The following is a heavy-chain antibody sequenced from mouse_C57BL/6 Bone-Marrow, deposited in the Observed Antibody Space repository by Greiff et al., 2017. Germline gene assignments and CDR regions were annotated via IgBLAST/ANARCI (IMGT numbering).Heavy chain of an antibody. Sequence: QVQLQQSGPELVRPGASVKISCKASGYTFTSYWMQWVRQRPGQGLEWIGEIFPGSGSTNYNEKFKGKATLTVDPSSSTAYMQLSSLTSEDSAVYSCARGGYYGNGYYFGGWGQGTTVTVAS. J-gene: IGHJ2*01. CDR1: GYTFTSYW. V-gene: IGHV1-56*01. CDR3: ARGGYYGNGYYFGG. CDR2: IFPGSGST. D-gene: IGHD1-1*01.